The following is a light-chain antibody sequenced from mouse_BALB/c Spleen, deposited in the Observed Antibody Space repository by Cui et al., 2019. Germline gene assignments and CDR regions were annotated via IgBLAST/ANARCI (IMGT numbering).Light chain of an antibody. V-gene: IGKV4-90*01. CDR3: QQRSSYLPLT. J-gene: IGKJ5*01. Sequence: EILLTQFPATTAASPGAKVTITRSASSSVSYMNWYQQKPGSSPKIWIYGISNLATGVPARFSGSGSGTSFSFTSSSVEAEDVATYYCQQRSSYLPLTFGAGTKLELK. CDR1: SSVSY. CDR2: GIS.